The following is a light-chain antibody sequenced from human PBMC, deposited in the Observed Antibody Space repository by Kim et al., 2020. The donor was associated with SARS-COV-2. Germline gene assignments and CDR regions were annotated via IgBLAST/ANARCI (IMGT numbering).Light chain of an antibody. V-gene: IGLV3-19*01. J-gene: IGLJ2*01. CDR3: NSRDSSGNHLV. CDR1: SLRSYY. CDR2: GKN. Sequence: ALGQTVRIKCQGDSLRSYYASWYQQKPGQAPVLVIYGKNNRPSGIPDRFSSSSSGNTASLTITGAQAEDEADYYCNSRDSSGNHLVFGGGTQLTVL.